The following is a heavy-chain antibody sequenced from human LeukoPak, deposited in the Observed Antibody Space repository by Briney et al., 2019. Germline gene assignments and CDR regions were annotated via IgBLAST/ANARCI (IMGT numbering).Heavy chain of an antibody. CDR2: ISSSGSTI. CDR1: GFTFDDYG. V-gene: IGHV3-11*04. J-gene: IGHJ4*02. CDR3: ARQGIAAPGTFDY. Sequence: PGGSLRLSCAASGFTFDDYGMSWIRQAPGKWLEWVSYISSSGSTIYYADSVKGRFTISGDNAKNSLYLQMNSLRAEDTAVYFCARQGIAAPGTFDYWGQGTLVTVSP. D-gene: IGHD6-13*01.